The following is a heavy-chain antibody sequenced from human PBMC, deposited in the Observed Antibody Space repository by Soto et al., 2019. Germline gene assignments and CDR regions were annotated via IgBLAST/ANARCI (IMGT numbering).Heavy chain of an antibody. J-gene: IGHJ4*02. V-gene: IGHV3-30*18. CDR3: AKDQDSCTNGVCYSGNDY. CDR1: GFTFSSYG. D-gene: IGHD2-8*01. Sequence: PGGSLRLSCAASGFTFSSYGMHWVRQAPGKGLGWVALISYDGNHKYYADSVKGRFTISRDNSKNTLYLQMNSLRAEDTAVYFCAKDQDSCTNGVCYSGNDYWGQGTLVTVSS. CDR2: ISYDGNHK.